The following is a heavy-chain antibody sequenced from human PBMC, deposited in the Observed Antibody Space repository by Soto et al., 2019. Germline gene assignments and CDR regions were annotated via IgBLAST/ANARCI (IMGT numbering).Heavy chain of an antibody. Sequence: GASVKVSCKASGYTFTDYYLIWVRQATGQGLEWMGCINPTSGGTNYAQQIQGWVTLTRDTSISTAYMELSRLRSDDTAVYYWAAATRGYNWFDPWCQGTLDTVSS. CDR1: GYTFTDYY. CDR3: AAATRGYNWFDP. D-gene: IGHD2-15*01. CDR2: INPTSGGT. J-gene: IGHJ5*02. V-gene: IGHV1-2*04.